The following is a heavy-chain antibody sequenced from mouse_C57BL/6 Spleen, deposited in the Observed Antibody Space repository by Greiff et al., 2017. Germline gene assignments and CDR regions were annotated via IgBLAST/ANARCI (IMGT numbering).Heavy chain of an antibody. D-gene: IGHD2-2*01. CDR3: ARSGYDEDAMDY. J-gene: IGHJ4*01. Sequence: QVQLKEPGAELVMPGASVKLSCKASGYTFTSYWMHWVKQRPGQGLEWIGEIDPSDSYTNYNQKFKGKSTLTVDKSSSTAYMQLSSLTSEDSAVYYCARSGYDEDAMDYWGQGTSVTVSS. CDR1: GYTFTSYW. CDR2: IDPSDSYT. V-gene: IGHV1-69*01.